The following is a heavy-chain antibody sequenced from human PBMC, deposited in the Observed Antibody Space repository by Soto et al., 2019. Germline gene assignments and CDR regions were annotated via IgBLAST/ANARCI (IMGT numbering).Heavy chain of an antibody. J-gene: IGHJ3*02. CDR2: ISAYNSNT. CDR3: ARSSGGRRYAFDI. D-gene: IGHD3-22*01. V-gene: IGHV1-18*01. Sequence: VASVKVSCKASGYTFTSYGISWVRQAPGQRLEWMGWISAYNSNTNYEQKLQGRVTITTDTSTSTAYMELRSLRCDDTAVYYCARSSGGRRYAFDIWGQGTRVNVS. CDR1: GYTFTSYG.